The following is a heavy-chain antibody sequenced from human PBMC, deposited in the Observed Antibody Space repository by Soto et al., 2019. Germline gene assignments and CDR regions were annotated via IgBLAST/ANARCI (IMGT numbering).Heavy chain of an antibody. J-gene: IGHJ6*03. D-gene: IGHD2-15*01. V-gene: IGHV4-39*01. CDR3: ARLRIDSEGYYYMDV. CDR1: GGSISSSSYY. CDR2: IYYSGST. Sequence: SKTLSLTCTVSGGSISSSSYYWGWIRQPPGKGLEWIGSIYYSGSTYYNPSLKSRVTISVDTSKNQFSLKLSSVTAADTAVYYCARLRIDSEGYYYMDVWGKGTTVTVSS.